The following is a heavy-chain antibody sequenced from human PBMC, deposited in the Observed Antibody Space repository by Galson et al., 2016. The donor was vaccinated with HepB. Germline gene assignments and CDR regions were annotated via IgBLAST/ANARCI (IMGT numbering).Heavy chain of an antibody. V-gene: IGHV3-7*01. CDR2: IKQDGGEK. D-gene: IGHD1-26*01. CDR3: AGEGVGGVDY. J-gene: IGHJ4*02. Sequence: SLRLSCAASGFTFRSYWMSWIRQAPGKGLEWVANIKQDGGEKDYVASVKGRFTISRDNAKNSVYLQMNSLRAEDTAVYYCAGEGVGGVDYWGQGTLVTVSS. CDR1: GFTFRSYW.